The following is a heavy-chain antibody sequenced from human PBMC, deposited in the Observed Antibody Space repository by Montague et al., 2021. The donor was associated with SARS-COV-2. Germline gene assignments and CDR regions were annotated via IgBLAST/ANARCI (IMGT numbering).Heavy chain of an antibody. V-gene: IGHV4-59*01. J-gene: IGHJ6*02. CDR3: ARGGGDSADYYYYAMDV. CDR1: GGSISSCY. D-gene: IGHD2-21*02. CDR2: IYNNGST. Sequence: SETLSLTCTVSGGSISSCYWSWIRQPPGKGLQWIGYIYNNGSTNCNTSLKSRVTLSIDTSKNQFSLKLTSVTAADTAVYYCARGGGDSADYYYYAMDVWGQGTTVTVSS.